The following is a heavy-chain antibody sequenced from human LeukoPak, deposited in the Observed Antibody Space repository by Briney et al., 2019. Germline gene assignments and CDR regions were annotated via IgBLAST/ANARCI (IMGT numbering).Heavy chain of an antibody. J-gene: IGHJ4*02. Sequence: GGSLRLSWTTSGFIFRDFAMTWVRQAPGKGLEWVGFVRGSPYGATTEYAASVKGGFTISRDDSKSIAYLQMNSLKTEDTGVYYCTRGKDGGNPYYYDYWVQGTLVIVSS. V-gene: IGHV3-49*04. CDR3: TRGKDGGNPYYYDY. CDR1: GFIFRDFA. CDR2: VRGSPYGATT. D-gene: IGHD4-23*01.